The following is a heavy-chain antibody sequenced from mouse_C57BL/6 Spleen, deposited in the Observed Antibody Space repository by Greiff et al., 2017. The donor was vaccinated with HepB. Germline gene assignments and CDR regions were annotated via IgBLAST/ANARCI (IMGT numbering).Heavy chain of an antibody. J-gene: IGHJ4*01. Sequence: VQLQQSGPGLVQPSQSLSITCTVSGFSLTSYGVHWVRQSPGKGLEWRGVIWSGGSTDYNAAFISRLSISKDNSKSQVFFKMNSLQADDTAIYYCARMDGNYGDYAMDYWGQGTSVTVSS. CDR2: IWSGGST. D-gene: IGHD2-1*01. V-gene: IGHV2-2*01. CDR3: ARMDGNYGDYAMDY. CDR1: GFSLTSYG.